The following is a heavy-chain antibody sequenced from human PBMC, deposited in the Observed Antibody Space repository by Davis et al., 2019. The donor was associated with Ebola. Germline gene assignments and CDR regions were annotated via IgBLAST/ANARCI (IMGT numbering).Heavy chain of an antibody. V-gene: IGHV3-23*01. CDR2: ISGRGIST. D-gene: IGHD6-19*01. CDR1: GFTFINYA. J-gene: IGHJ3*02. CDR3: AKDLTSGWYLEGDAFDI. Sequence: GGSLRLSCAASGFTFINYAMSWVRQAPGKGLEWVSGISGRGISTYYADSVKGRFTISRDSSKNTLYLQMNSLRVEDTAVYYCAKDLTSGWYLEGDAFDIWGQGTMVTVSS.